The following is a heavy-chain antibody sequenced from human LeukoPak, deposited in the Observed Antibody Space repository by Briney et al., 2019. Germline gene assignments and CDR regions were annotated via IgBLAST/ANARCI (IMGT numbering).Heavy chain of an antibody. D-gene: IGHD3-10*01. CDR1: GFTFSSYE. Sequence: GGSLRLSCAASGFTFSSYEMNWVRQAPGRGLEWVSYISSSGGTIYYADSVKGRFTISRDNAKNSLYLQMNSLRAEDTGVYYCASEEYYFGSGSHTLDYWSQGTLVTVSS. CDR2: ISSSGGTI. CDR3: ASEEYYFGSGSHTLDY. V-gene: IGHV3-48*03. J-gene: IGHJ4*02.